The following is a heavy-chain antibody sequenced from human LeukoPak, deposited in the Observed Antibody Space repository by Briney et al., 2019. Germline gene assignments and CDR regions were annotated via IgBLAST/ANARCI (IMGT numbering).Heavy chain of an antibody. Sequence: ASVKVSCKASGYTFTSYGISWVRQAPGQGLEWMGWMSAYNGNTNYAQKLQGRVTMTTDTSTSTAYMELRSLRSDDTAVYYCARRGYSYGLAGWFDPWGQGTLVTVSS. D-gene: IGHD5-18*01. CDR1: GYTFTSYG. V-gene: IGHV1-18*01. CDR3: ARRGYSYGLAGWFDP. CDR2: MSAYNGNT. J-gene: IGHJ5*02.